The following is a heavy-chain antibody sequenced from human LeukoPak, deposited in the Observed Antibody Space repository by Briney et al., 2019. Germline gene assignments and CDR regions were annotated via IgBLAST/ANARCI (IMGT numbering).Heavy chain of an antibody. J-gene: IGHJ5*02. Sequence: ASVKVSCKVSGYTLTELSMHWERQAPGKGLEWMGGFDPEDGETIYAQKFQGRVTMTEDTSTDTAYMELSSLRSEDTAVYYCATGRYQLLYDWFDPWGQGTLVTVSS. V-gene: IGHV1-24*01. D-gene: IGHD2-2*02. CDR2: FDPEDGET. CDR3: ATGRYQLLYDWFDP. CDR1: GYTLTELS.